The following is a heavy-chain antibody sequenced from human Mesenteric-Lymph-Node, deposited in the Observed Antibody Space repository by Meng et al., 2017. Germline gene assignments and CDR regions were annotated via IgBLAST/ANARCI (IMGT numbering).Heavy chain of an antibody. D-gene: IGHD3-10*01. CDR3: AKGRANYFGSKHNYFDS. J-gene: IGHJ5*01. Sequence: CGAGLWKPSQTLSLTGAVYGWSFSGYYWSLIRQPPGKGLEWIGEINHSGSTNYNPSLKSRVTISVDTSKNQFSLKLSSVTAADTAVYYCAKGRANYFGSKHNYFDSWGQGTLVTVSS. V-gene: IGHV4-34*01. CDR1: GWSFSGYY. CDR2: INHSGST.